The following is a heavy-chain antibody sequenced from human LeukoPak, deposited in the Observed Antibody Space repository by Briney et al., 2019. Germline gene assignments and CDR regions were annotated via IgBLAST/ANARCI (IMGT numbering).Heavy chain of an antibody. CDR1: GGTFTSYA. D-gene: IGHD6-6*01. CDR2: IIPIFGTA. V-gene: IGHV1-69*13. J-gene: IGHJ6*02. CDR3: ARDPVAARRASGMDV. Sequence: SVKVSCKAAGGTFTSYAISWVRQAPGQGLEWMGGIIPIFGTANYAQKFQGRVTITADESTSTAYMELSSLRSEDTAVYYCARDPVAARRASGMDVWGQGTTVTVSS.